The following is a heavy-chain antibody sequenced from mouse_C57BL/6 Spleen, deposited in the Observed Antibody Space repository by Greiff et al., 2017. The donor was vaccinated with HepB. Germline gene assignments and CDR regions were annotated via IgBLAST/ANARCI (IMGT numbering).Heavy chain of an antibody. Sequence: EVKLVESGEGLVKPGGSLKLSCAASGFTFSSYAMSWVRQTPEKRLEWVAYISSGGDYIYYADTVKGRFTISRDNARNTLYLQMSSLKSEDTAMYYCTRDGDGYPRYFDVWGTGTTVTVSS. J-gene: IGHJ1*03. CDR1: GFTFSSYA. CDR2: ISSGGDYI. V-gene: IGHV5-9-1*02. CDR3: TRDGDGYPRYFDV. D-gene: IGHD2-3*01.